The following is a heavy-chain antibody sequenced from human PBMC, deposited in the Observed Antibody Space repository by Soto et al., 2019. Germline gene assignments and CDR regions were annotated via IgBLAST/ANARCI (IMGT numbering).Heavy chain of an antibody. J-gene: IGHJ4*02. Sequence: SETLSLTCTVSGGSISSYYWSWIRQPPGKGLEWIGYIYYSGSTNYNPSLKSRVTISVDTSKNQFSLKVSSVTAADTAVYYCARDSASSSSRGLDSWGQGTLVTVSS. CDR2: IYYSGST. V-gene: IGHV4-59*01. CDR1: GGSISSYY. D-gene: IGHD6-6*01. CDR3: ARDSASSSSRGLDS.